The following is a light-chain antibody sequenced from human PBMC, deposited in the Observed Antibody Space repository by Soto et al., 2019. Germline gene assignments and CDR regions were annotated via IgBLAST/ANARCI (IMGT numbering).Light chain of an antibody. CDR3: QQRSNWPVT. J-gene: IGKJ1*01. CDR2: DAS. V-gene: IGKV3-11*01. Sequence: EIVLTHSPATLSLSPGEGATLSCRASQSVSSYLAWYQQKPGQAPRLLIYDASNRATGIPARFSGSGSGTDFTLTISSLEPEDFAVYYCQQRSNWPVTFGLGTKVEV. CDR1: QSVSSY.